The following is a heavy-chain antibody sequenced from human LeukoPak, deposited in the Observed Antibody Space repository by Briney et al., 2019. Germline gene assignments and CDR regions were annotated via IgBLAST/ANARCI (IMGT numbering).Heavy chain of an antibody. D-gene: IGHD3-3*01. CDR3: TTFRLRDFWSGYYTGIVYFQH. Sequence: PSETLFLTCTVSGGSISSGGYYWSWIRQHPGKGLEWIGCIYYSGSTYYNPSLKSRVTISVDTSKNQFSLKLSSVTAADTAVYYCTTFRLRDFWSGYYTGIVYFQHWGQGTLVTVSS. CDR1: GGSISSGGYY. V-gene: IGHV4-31*03. J-gene: IGHJ1*01. CDR2: IYYSGST.